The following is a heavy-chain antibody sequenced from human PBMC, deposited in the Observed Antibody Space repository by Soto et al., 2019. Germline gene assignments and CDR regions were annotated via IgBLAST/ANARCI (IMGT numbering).Heavy chain of an antibody. J-gene: IGHJ6*02. CDR3: GSQQRGMDV. V-gene: IGHV1-69*13. D-gene: IGHD1-1*01. CDR1: GGTFSSYA. Sequence: VASVKVSCKASGGTFSSYAISWVRQAPGQGLEWMGGIIPIFGTANYAQKFQGRVTITADESTSTAYMELSSLRSEDTAVYYCGSQQRGMDVWGQGTTVTVSS. CDR2: IIPIFGTA.